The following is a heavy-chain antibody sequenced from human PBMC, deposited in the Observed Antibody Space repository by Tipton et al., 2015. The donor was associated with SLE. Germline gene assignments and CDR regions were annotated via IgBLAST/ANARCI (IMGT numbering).Heavy chain of an antibody. J-gene: IGHJ6*03. D-gene: IGHD6-13*01. Sequence: SLRLSCAASGFTFSSYAMHWVRQAPGKGLEWVAVISYDGSNKYYADSVKGRFTISRDNSKNTLYLQMNSLRAEDTAVYYCARDPAGPYYYYMDVWGKGTTVTVSS. CDR2: ISYDGSNK. V-gene: IGHV3-30*04. CDR1: GFTFSSYA. CDR3: ARDPAGPYYYYMDV.